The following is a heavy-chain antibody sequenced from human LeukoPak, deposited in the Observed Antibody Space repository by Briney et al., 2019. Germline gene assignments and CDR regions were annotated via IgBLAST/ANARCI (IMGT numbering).Heavy chain of an antibody. Sequence: PSQTLSLTCTVSGGSISSGDYYWSWLRQPPGTGLEWLGYIYYSGSTYYNPSLKSRVTISVETSKNQFSLKLSSVTAADTAVYYCARSAYCGGDCYRYYYYYGMDGGGQGTTVTVSS. V-gene: IGHV4-30-4*01. CDR2: IYYSGST. CDR3: ARSAYCGGDCYRYYYYYGMDG. CDR1: GGSISSGDYY. J-gene: IGHJ6*02. D-gene: IGHD2-21*02.